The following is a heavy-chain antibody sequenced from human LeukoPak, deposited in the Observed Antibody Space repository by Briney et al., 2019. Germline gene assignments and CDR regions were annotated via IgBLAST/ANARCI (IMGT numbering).Heavy chain of an antibody. D-gene: IGHD3-3*01. V-gene: IGHV1-18*01. CDR2: ISAYNGNT. CDR3: ARDIPYFGAVPYHYYYMDV. Sequence: GASVTVSCKASGYTFTSYGISWVRQAPGQGLEWMGWISAYNGNTNYAQKLQGKVTMTTDTSTSTAYMELRSLRSDDTAVYYCARDIPYFGAVPYHYYYMDVWGKGTTVTVSS. CDR1: GYTFTSYG. J-gene: IGHJ6*03.